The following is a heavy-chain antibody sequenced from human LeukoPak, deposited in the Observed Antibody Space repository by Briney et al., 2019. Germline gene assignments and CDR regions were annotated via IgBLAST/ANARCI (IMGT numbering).Heavy chain of an antibody. V-gene: IGHV3-53*04. CDR3: ATGAAAGSRGDAFDI. CDR2: IYSGGST. D-gene: IGHD6-13*01. Sequence: GGSLRLSCAASGFTVSSNYMSWVRQAPGKGLEWVSVIYSGGSTYYADSVKGRFTISRHNSKNTLYLQMNSLRAEDTAVYYCATGAAAGSRGDAFDIWGQGTMVTVSS. CDR1: GFTVSSNY. J-gene: IGHJ3*02.